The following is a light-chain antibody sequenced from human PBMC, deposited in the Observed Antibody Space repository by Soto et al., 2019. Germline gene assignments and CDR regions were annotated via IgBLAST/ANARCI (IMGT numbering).Light chain of an antibody. J-gene: IGKJ5*01. CDR1: QAINTY. CDR2: GTS. Sequence: DIQMTQSPSFLSASVGDRVTISCRASQAINTYLNWYQQKPGKAPKLLIYGTSDLQNGVPSRFSGGGSGTDFTLTISSLQPEDVATYYCQQSYSTLLITFGPGTRLEV. V-gene: IGKV1-39*01. CDR3: QQSYSTLLIT.